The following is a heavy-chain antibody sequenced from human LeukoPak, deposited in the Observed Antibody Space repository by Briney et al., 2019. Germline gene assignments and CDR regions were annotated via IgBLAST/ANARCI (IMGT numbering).Heavy chain of an antibody. V-gene: IGHV1-69*02. Sequence: SVKVSCKASGGTFSSYTISWVRQAPGQGLEWMGRIIPILGIANYAQKFQGRVTITTDKSTSTAYMELSSLRSEDTAVYYCARGPHCGSTSCYRNWFDPWGQGTLVTVSS. D-gene: IGHD2-2*01. CDR2: IIPILGIA. J-gene: IGHJ5*02. CDR3: ARGPHCGSTSCYRNWFDP. CDR1: GGTFSSYT.